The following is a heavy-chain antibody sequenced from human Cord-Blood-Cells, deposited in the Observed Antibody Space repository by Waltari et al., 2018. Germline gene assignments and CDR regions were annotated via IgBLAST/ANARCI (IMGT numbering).Heavy chain of an antibody. Sequence: QVQLVQSGAEVKKPGASVKVSCKASGYTFPTHYMPWVRPAPGQGLAGMGIINPSGGSTSYAQKFQGRVTMTRDTSTSTVYMELSSLRSEDTAVYYCARARGAARDAFDIWGQGTVVTVSS. CDR3: ARARGAARDAFDI. V-gene: IGHV1-46*01. J-gene: IGHJ3*02. CDR1: GYTFPTHY. CDR2: INPSGGST. D-gene: IGHD6-6*01.